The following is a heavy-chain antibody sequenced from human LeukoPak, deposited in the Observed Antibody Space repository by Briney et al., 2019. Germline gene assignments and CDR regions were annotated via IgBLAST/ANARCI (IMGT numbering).Heavy chain of an antibody. CDR1: GYTFTGYY. CDR2: INPNSGGT. D-gene: IGHD4-17*01. Sequence: ASVKVSCKASGYTFTGYYMHWVRQAPGQGLEWMGWINPNSGGTNYAQKFQGRVTMTRDTSISTAYMELSRLRSDDTAVYYCARTENYGDYRFYYWGQGTLVTVSS. J-gene: IGHJ4*02. CDR3: ARTENYGDYRFYY. V-gene: IGHV1-2*02.